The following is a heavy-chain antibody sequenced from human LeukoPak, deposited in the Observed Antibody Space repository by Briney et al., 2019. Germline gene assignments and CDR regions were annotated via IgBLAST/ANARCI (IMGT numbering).Heavy chain of an antibody. CDR1: GHTLTELS. CDR2: FDPEDGET. V-gene: IGHV1-24*01. D-gene: IGHD6-6*01. CDR3: ATGMSIAAHSFDY. J-gene: IGHJ4*02. Sequence: ASVKVSCKVSGHTLTELSMHWVRQAPGKGLEWMGGFDPEDGETIYAQKFQGRVTMTEDTSTDTAYMELSSLRSEDTAVYYCATGMSIAAHSFDYWGQGTLVTVSS.